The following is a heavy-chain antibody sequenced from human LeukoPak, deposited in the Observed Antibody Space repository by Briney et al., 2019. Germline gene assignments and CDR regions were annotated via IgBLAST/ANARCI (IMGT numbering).Heavy chain of an antibody. CDR3: ARDSAYNPLDY. CDR1: GFTLSSYA. J-gene: IGHJ4*02. Sequence: PGRSLRLSCAASGFTLSSYAMHWVRQAPGKGLEWVAVISYDGSNKYHADSVKGRFTITRDNSKNTLYLQMNSLRAEDTAVYYCARDSAYNPLDYWGQGTLVTVSS. CDR2: ISYDGSNK. D-gene: IGHD1-1*01. V-gene: IGHV3-30*14.